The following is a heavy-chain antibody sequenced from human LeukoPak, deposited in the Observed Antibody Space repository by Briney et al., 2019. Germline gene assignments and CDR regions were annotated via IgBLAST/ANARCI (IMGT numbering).Heavy chain of an antibody. J-gene: IGHJ4*02. CDR2: ISSSSSYI. Sequence: GGSLRLSCAASGFTFSSYSMNWVRQAPGKGLEWVSSISSSSSYIYYADSVKGRFTISRDNAKNSLYQQMNSLRAEDTAVYYCARGRSGYSPKGLFDYWGQGTLVTVSS. D-gene: IGHD3-3*01. V-gene: IGHV3-21*01. CDR1: GFTFSSYS. CDR3: ARGRSGYSPKGLFDY.